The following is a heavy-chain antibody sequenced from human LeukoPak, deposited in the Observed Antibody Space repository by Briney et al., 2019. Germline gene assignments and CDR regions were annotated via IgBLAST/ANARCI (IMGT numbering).Heavy chain of an antibody. CDR2: IYYSGST. D-gene: IGHD2-2*01. V-gene: IGHV4-39*07. Sequence: SETLSLTCTVSGGSISSSSYYWGWIRQPPGKGLEWIGSIYYSGSTYYNPSLKSRVTISVDTSKNQFSLKLSSVTAADTAVYYCARTLGYCSSTSCRYYYMDVWGKGTTVTVSS. CDR1: GGSISSSSYY. CDR3: ARTLGYCSSTSCRYYYMDV. J-gene: IGHJ6*03.